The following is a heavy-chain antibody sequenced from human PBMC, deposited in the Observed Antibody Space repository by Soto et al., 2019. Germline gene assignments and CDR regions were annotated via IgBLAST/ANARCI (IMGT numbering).Heavy chain of an antibody. CDR1: GYTFTGYY. CDR3: ARGYCSSTSCPPMYYFDY. Sequence: QVQLVQSGAEVKKPGASVKVSSKASGYTFTGYYMHWVRQAPGQGLEWMGWINPNSGGTNYAQKFQGSVTMTRDTSISTAYMEMSRLRSDETAVYYCARGYCSSTSCPPMYYFDYWGQGTLVTVSS. J-gene: IGHJ4*02. D-gene: IGHD2-2*01. CDR2: INPNSGGT. V-gene: IGHV1-2*02.